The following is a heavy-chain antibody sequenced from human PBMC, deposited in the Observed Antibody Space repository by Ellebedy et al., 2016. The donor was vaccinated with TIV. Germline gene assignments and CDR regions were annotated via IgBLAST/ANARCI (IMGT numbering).Heavy chain of an antibody. CDR1: GFTFTSYS. V-gene: IGHV3-21*01. D-gene: IGHD6-13*01. CDR3: ARDAASGKTDY. CDR2: ISSTGYYI. Sequence: GESLKISCAASGFTFTSYSMNWVRQAPGKGLEWVSSISSTGYYIYYADSVKGRFTISRDDARNSLFLQMNSLRADDTALYYCARDAASGKTDYWGQGTLVTVSS. J-gene: IGHJ4*02.